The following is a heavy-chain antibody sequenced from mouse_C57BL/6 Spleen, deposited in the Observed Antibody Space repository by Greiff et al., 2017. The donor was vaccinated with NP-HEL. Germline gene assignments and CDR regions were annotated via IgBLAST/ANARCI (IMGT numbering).Heavy chain of an antibody. D-gene: IGHD2-4*01. CDR1: GYTFTDYY. J-gene: IGHJ3*01. V-gene: IGHV1-26*01. CDR2: INPNNGGT. Sequence: VQLQQSGPELVKPGASVKISCKASGYTFTDYYMNWVKQSHGKSLEWIGDINPNNGGTSYNQKFKGKATLTVDKSSSTAYMELRSLTSEDSAVYYCARSAIYDYDEGWFAYWGQGTLVTVSA. CDR3: ARSAIYDYDEGWFAY.